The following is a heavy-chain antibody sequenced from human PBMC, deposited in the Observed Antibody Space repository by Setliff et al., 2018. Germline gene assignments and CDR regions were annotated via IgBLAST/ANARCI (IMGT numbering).Heavy chain of an antibody. J-gene: IGHJ5*02. D-gene: IGHD6-6*01. CDR1: GYSFTSYW. CDR2: IYPGDSDT. V-gene: IGHV5-51*01. CDR3: ARSRSSSPWNNWFDP. Sequence: PGESLKISCKGSGYSFTSYWIGWVRQMPGKGLEWMGIIYPGDSDTRYSPSFRGQVTISVDKSISTAYLQWSSLKASDTAMYYCARSRSSSPWNNWFDPWGQGTLVTVSS.